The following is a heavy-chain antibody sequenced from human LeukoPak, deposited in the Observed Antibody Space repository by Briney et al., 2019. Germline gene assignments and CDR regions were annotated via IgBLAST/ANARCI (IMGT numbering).Heavy chain of an antibody. CDR3: ARTEDTAIADNWFDP. CDR2: IYYSGST. V-gene: IGHV4-39*01. J-gene: IGHJ5*02. CDR1: GFTFSSYE. D-gene: IGHD5-18*01. Sequence: RPGGFLRLSCAASGFTFSSYEMYWIRQPPGKGLEWIGSIYYSGSTYYNPSLKSRVTISVDTSKNQFSLKLSSVTAADTAVYYCARTEDTAIADNWFDPWGQGTLVTVSS.